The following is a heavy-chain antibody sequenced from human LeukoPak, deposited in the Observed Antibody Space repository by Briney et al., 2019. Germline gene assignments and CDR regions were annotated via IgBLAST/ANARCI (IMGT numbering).Heavy chain of an antibody. CDR1: GFTFSSYG. D-gene: IGHD5-18*01. CDR2: IWYDGSNK. V-gene: IGHV3-33*01. J-gene: IGHJ4*02. CDR3: AGARRGYSYGHLDY. Sequence: GRSLRLSCAASGFTFSSYGMHWVRQAPGKGLEWVAVIWYDGSNKYYADSVKGRFTISRDDSKNTLYLQMSSLRAEDTAVYYCAGARRGYSYGHLDYWGQGTLVTVSS.